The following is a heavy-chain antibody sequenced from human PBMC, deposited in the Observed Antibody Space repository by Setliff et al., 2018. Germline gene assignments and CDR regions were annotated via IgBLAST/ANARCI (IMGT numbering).Heavy chain of an antibody. J-gene: IGHJ5*02. V-gene: IGHV1-18*01. CDR1: GYTFTSYA. CDR3: ASPFPHGWSGYYGVGWFDP. CDR2: ISAYNGNT. Sequence: ASVKVSCKASGYTFTSYAISWVRQAPGQGLEWMGWISAYNGNTNYAQKLQGRVTMTTDTSTSTAYMELRSLRSDDTAVYYCASPFPHGWSGYYGVGWFDPWGQGTLVTVSS. D-gene: IGHD3-3*01.